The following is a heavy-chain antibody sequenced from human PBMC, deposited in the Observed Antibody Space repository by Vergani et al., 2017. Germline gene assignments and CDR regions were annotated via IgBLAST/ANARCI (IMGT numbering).Heavy chain of an antibody. CDR1: GFNFSNYG. V-gene: IGHV3-30*02. D-gene: IGHD3-10*01. Sequence: QAQLVESGGGVVQPGGSLRLSCVGSGFNFSNYGMHWVRQAPGKGFEWVAFIRYDGGKKYFADSVEGRFTISRDNSKNTLYLQMNSLRAEDTAVYYCTKDKSDRRFFIWFGGFDPWVQGTLVTVSS. CDR2: IRYDGGKK. CDR3: TKDKSDRRFFIWFGGFDP. J-gene: IGHJ5*02.